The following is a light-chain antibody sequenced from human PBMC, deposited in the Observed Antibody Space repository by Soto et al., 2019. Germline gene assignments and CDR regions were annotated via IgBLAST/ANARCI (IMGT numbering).Light chain of an antibody. V-gene: IGLV2-23*02. CDR1: SSDVGSYNL. Sequence: HSVLTQAASLSVSPGQSITISCTGTSSDVGSYNLVSRYQQHPGKAPKLMIYEVSKRPSGVSNRFSGSKSGNTASLTISGLQAEDEADYYCCSYAGSSTFYVFGTGTKVTVL. CDR3: CSYAGSSTFYV. J-gene: IGLJ1*01. CDR2: EVS.